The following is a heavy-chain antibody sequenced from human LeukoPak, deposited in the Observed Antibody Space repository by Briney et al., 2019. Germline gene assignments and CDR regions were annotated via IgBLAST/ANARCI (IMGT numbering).Heavy chain of an antibody. Sequence: GGSLRLSCAASGFTVSSNYMSWVRQAPGKGLEWVSAISGSGGSTYYADSVKGRFTISRDNSKNTLYLQMNSLRAEDTAVYYCAKRRGEWLQLSPFDYWGQGTLVTVSS. J-gene: IGHJ4*02. CDR3: AKRRGEWLQLSPFDY. CDR1: GFTVSSNY. V-gene: IGHV3-23*01. CDR2: ISGSGGST. D-gene: IGHD5-24*01.